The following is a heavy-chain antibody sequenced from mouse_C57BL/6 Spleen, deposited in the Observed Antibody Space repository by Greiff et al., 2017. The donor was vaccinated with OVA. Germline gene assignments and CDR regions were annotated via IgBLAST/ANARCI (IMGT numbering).Heavy chain of an antibody. Sequence: VQLQQSGAELARPGASVKMSCKASGYTFTSYTMHWVKQRPGQGLEWIGYINPSSGYTKYNQKFKDKATLTADKSSSTAYMQLSSLTSEDSAVYYCANYYYGSRGGFAYWGRGTLVTVSA. CDR3: ANYYYGSRGGFAY. J-gene: IGHJ3*01. CDR2: INPSSGYT. V-gene: IGHV1-4*01. CDR1: GYTFTSYT. D-gene: IGHD1-1*01.